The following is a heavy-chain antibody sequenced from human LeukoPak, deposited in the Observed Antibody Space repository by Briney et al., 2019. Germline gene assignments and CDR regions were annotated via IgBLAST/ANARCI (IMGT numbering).Heavy chain of an antibody. CDR1: GYTFTDYY. CDR2: VDPEDGET. D-gene: IGHD5-12*01. CDR3: ATVSGYETFDY. Sequence: ASVRISCKVSGYTFTDYYMHWVQQAPGKELEWMGLVDPEDGETIYAEKFQGRVAITAHTPTDTAYMYLSGLRSEDTAVYYCATVSGYETFDYWGQGTLVTVSS. V-gene: IGHV1-69-2*01. J-gene: IGHJ4*02.